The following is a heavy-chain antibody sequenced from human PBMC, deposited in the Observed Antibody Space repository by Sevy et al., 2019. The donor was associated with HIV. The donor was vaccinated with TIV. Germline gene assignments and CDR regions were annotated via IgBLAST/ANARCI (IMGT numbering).Heavy chain of an antibody. V-gene: IGHV3-7*01. Sequence: GGSLRLSCAASGFTFSSYWMSWVRQAPGKGLEWVANIKGDGSEKYYVDSVKDRFTISRDNAKNSLYLQMNSLRAEDTAVYYCACAATGRGDMDVWGQGTTVTVSS. CDR2: IKGDGSEK. CDR1: GFTFSSYW. D-gene: IGHD6-13*01. CDR3: ACAATGRGDMDV. J-gene: IGHJ6*02.